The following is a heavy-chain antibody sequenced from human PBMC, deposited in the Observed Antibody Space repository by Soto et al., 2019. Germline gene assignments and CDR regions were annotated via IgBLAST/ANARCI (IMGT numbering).Heavy chain of an antibody. CDR1: GYTFTSYY. Sequence: QVQLVQSGAEVKKPGASVKVSCKASGYTFTSYYMHWVRQAPGQGLEWMGIINPSGGSTSYAQKFQGRVTMTRDTSTSTVYMELSSLRSEDTAVYYCARGLAAAGVNSLHFDYWGQGTLVTVSS. J-gene: IGHJ4*02. CDR3: ARGLAAAGVNSLHFDY. V-gene: IGHV1-46*01. D-gene: IGHD6-13*01. CDR2: INPSGGST.